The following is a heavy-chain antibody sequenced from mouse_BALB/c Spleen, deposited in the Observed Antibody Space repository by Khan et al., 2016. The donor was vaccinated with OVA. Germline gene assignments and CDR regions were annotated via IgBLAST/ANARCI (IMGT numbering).Heavy chain of an antibody. CDR1: GYSITSGYG. CDR3: ARTARIKY. V-gene: IGHV3-2*02. Sequence: EVQLQESGPGLVKPSQSLSLTCTVTGYSITSGYGWNWIRQFPGNKLEWMGYISYSGGTNYNPSLKSRISITRDTSKNQFFLQLNYVTTEDTATYYCARTARIKYWGQGTTLTVSS. J-gene: IGHJ2*01. D-gene: IGHD3-3*01. CDR2: ISYSGGT.